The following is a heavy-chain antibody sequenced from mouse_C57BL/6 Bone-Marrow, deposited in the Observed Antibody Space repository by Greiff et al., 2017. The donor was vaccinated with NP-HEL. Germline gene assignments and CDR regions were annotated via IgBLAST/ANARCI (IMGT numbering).Heavy chain of an antibody. CDR1: GYTFTSYW. V-gene: IGHV1-72*01. CDR3: ARSGDYDPFAY. J-gene: IGHJ3*01. D-gene: IGHD2-4*01. Sequence: QVQLKQPGAELVKPGASVKLSCKASGYTFTSYWMHWVKQRPGRGLEWIGRIDPNSGGTKYNEKFKSKATLTVDKPSSTAYMQLSSLTSEDSAVYYCARSGDYDPFAYWGQGTLVTVSA. CDR2: IDPNSGGT.